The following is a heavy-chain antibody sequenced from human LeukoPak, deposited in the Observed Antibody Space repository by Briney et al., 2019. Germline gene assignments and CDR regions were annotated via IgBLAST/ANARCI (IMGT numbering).Heavy chain of an antibody. Sequence: TVKVSCKASGGTFSSYAISWVRQAPGQGLEWMGGIIPIFGTANYAQKFQGRVTITTDESTSTAYMELSSLRSEDTAVYYCARTNDYGDYALLFWGQGTLVTVSS. J-gene: IGHJ4*02. CDR1: GGTFSSYA. CDR2: IIPIFGTA. V-gene: IGHV1-69*05. CDR3: ARTNDYGDYALLF. D-gene: IGHD4-17*01.